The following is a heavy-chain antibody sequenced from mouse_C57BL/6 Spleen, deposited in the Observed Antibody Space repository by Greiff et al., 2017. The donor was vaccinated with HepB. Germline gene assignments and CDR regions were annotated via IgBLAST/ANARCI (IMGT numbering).Heavy chain of an antibody. Sequence: VQLQQPGAELVKPGASVKLSCKASGYTFTSYWMHWVKQRPGQGLEWIGMIHPNSGSTNYNEKFKSKATLTVDKSSSTAYMQLSSLTSEDSAVYYCARVGPYYYGSRHWYFDVGGTGTTVTVSS. CDR2: IHPNSGST. D-gene: IGHD1-1*01. CDR1: GYTFTSYW. V-gene: IGHV1-64*01. J-gene: IGHJ1*03. CDR3: ARVGPYYYGSRHWYFDV.